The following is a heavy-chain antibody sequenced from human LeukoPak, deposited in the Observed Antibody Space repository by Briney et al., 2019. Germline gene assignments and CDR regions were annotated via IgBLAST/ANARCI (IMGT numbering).Heavy chain of an antibody. V-gene: IGHV3-30*18. D-gene: IGHD3/OR15-3a*01. J-gene: IGHJ4*02. CDR3: ANQGVDFPFDY. CDR1: GFTFSSYG. Sequence: GGSLRLSCAASGFTFSSYGMHWVRQAPGKGLEWVAIISYDGSKKYYADSVKGRFTISRDNSKNTLYLQMNSLRAEDTAVYYCANQGVDFPFDYWGQGTLVTVSS. CDR2: ISYDGSKK.